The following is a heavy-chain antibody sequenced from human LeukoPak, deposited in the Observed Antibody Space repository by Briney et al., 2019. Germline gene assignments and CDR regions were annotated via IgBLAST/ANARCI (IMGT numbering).Heavy chain of an antibody. CDR1: GYTFSNHG. V-gene: IGHV1-18*01. CDR2: ISAYNGNT. J-gene: IGHJ4*02. D-gene: IGHD4-17*01. Sequence: GASVKVSCKASGYTFSNHGVTWVRQARGQGLEWMGWISAYNGNTNYAQKLQGRVTMTTDTSTSTAYMELRSLRSDDTAVYYCAREGYGDYVRFDYWGQGTLVTVSS. CDR3: AREGYGDYVRFDY.